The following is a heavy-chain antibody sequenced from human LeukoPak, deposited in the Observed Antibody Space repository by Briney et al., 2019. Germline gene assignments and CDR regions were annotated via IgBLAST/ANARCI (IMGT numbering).Heavy chain of an antibody. CDR1: GGSVSSGSYY. V-gene: IGHV4-61*01. CDR3: ARLGMGYASGSYSWFFDL. Sequence: SETLSLTCTVSGGSVSSGSYYWGWIRQPPGKGLEWIGYIYNSGSTNYNPSLKSRVTISVDTSENRFSLRLSSVTAADTAVYYCARLGMGYASGSYSWFFDLWGRGTLVTVSS. CDR2: IYNSGST. D-gene: IGHD3-10*01. J-gene: IGHJ2*01.